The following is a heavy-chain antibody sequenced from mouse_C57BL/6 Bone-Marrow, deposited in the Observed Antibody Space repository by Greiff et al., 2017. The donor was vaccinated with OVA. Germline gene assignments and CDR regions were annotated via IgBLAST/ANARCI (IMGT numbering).Heavy chain of an antibody. CDR1: GYTFTSYG. J-gene: IGHJ2*01. CDR3: AREGIWY. D-gene: IGHD1-1*02. CDR2: IYPRSGNT. Sequence: VQLQQSGAELARPGASVKLSCKASGYTFTSYGISWVKQRTGQGLEWIGAIYPRSGNTYYNEKFKGKATLTADKSSSTAYLELRSLTSEDSAVYFCAREGIWYWGQGTTLTVSS. V-gene: IGHV1-81*01.